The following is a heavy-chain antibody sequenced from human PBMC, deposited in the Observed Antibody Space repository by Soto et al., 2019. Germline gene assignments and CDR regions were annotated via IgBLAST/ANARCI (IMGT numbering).Heavy chain of an antibody. J-gene: IGHJ6*02. CDR3: ASGLAYCGGDCYSHYYGMDV. V-gene: IGHV3-48*03. Sequence: PGGSLRLSCAASGFTFSSYEMNWVRQAPGKGLEWVSYISSSGSTIYYADPVKGRFTISRDNAKNSLYLQMNSLRAEDTAVYYCASGLAYCGGDCYSHYYGMDVWGQGTTVTVSS. CDR2: ISSSGSTI. D-gene: IGHD2-21*02. CDR1: GFTFSSYE.